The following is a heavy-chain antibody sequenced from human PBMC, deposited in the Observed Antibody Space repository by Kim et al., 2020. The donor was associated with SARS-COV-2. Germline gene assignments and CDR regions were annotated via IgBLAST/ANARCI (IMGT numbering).Heavy chain of an antibody. J-gene: IGHJ4*02. D-gene: IGHD6-13*01. V-gene: IGHV3-30*10. Sequence: TDSRGGRCTISRATSKNTLYLQMNSLRPGDTAVYYCARVSCGAAAGYFDYWGQGIQVTVSS. CDR3: ARVSCGAAAGYFDY.